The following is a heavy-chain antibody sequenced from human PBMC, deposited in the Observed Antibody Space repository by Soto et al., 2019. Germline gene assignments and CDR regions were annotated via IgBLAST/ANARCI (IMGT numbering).Heavy chain of an antibody. D-gene: IGHD6-13*01. CDR2: ISHDGVNK. CDR1: GSTFPNYP. CDR3: VRGGYSSSWERLDP. V-gene: IGHV3-30-3*01. Sequence: VQLVESGGGVIHPGKSLRLSCAASGSTFPNYPMHWVRQTPDNGLEWVAVISHDGVNKNSADSVKGRFTISRDNSRNTLYLEMDSLRVEDTAMYYCVRGGYSSSWERLDPWGQGTLVTLSS. J-gene: IGHJ5*02.